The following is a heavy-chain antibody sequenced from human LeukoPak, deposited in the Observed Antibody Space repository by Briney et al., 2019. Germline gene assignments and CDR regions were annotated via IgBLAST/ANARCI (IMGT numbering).Heavy chain of an antibody. CDR3: AKDSRSRNGVYDPFDI. V-gene: IGHV3-53*01. D-gene: IGHD2-8*01. Sequence: PGGSLRLSCAASGFTVSSNYMSWVRQGPGKGLEWVAVIGGTGETYSTDSVKGRFTISRDNAKNTLSLQMNSLRPGDTAVYYCAKDSRSRNGVYDPFDIWGQGTMVTVSS. CDR2: IGGTGET. CDR1: GFTVSSNY. J-gene: IGHJ3*02.